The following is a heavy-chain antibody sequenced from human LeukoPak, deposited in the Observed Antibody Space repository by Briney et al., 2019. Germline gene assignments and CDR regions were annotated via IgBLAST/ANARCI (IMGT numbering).Heavy chain of an antibody. D-gene: IGHD3-9*01. CDR3: ARRTQLNGPLYDILTGYHDAFDI. CDR2: IYYSGST. CDR1: GGSISSYY. V-gene: IGHV4-59*08. J-gene: IGHJ3*02. Sequence: PSETLSLTCTVSGGSISSYYWSWIRRPPGKGLEWIGYIYYSGSTNYNPSLKSRVTISVDTSKNQFSLKLSSVTAADTAVYYCARRTQLNGPLYDILTGYHDAFDIWGQGTMVTVSS.